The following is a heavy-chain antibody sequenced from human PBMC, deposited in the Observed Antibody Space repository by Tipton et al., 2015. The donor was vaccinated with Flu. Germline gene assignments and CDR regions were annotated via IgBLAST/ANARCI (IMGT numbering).Heavy chain of an antibody. CDR1: GFSVSATY. V-gene: IGHV3-66*02. D-gene: IGHD1-26*01. Sequence: AVWGFSVSATYVTWVRQAPGKGLEWVSVIGGNGGTSYADSVKGRFTISRDNSKDMLYLQMNSLRAEDTAVFYCAKSGGFDSWNQGALVIVSS. CDR3: AKSGGFDS. CDR2: IGGNGGT. J-gene: IGHJ4*02.